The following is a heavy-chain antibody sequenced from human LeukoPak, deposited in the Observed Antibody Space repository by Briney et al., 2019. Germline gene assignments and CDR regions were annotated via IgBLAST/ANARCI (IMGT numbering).Heavy chain of an antibody. V-gene: IGHV3-7*01. CDR1: GFTFSDSW. CDR3: ATYAHWVAGDV. CDR2: VNQDGSAK. J-gene: IGHJ6*02. D-gene: IGHD2-2*01. Sequence: GGSLRLSCAASGFTFSDSWMSWVRQAPGKGLEWVANVNQDGSAKGYVDSVKGRFTISRDNARNSLYLQMSSLRPEDTAVYYCATYAHWVAGDVWGQGTTVTVSS.